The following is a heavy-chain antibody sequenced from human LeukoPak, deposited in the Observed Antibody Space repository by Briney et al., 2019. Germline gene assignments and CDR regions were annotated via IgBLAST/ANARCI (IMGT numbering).Heavy chain of an antibody. CDR2: ISYSGST. Sequence: PSETLSLTCTASGGSISSYYWSWLRQPPGKGLEWIGYISYSGSTNYNPSLKSRVAMSIDTSKNQFSLKLSSVTAADTAVYYCARLPAATSFAWFDPWGQGTLVTVSS. J-gene: IGHJ5*02. V-gene: IGHV4-59*01. CDR3: ARLPAATSFAWFDP. CDR1: GGSISSYY. D-gene: IGHD2-2*01.